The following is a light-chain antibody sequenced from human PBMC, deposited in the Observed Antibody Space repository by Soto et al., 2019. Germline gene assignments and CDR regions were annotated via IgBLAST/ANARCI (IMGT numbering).Light chain of an antibody. J-gene: IGLJ1*01. CDR1: ASDVGRNV. Sequence: QSVLTQPPSASGTPGQRVTISCSGSASDVGRNVVTWYQQSPGTAPRVLIYGTDQRASGVPDRFSGSKSDTSASLAISGLQAEDEAEYFCFSFTTTSTHVFGTGTKLTVL. CDR2: GTD. CDR3: FSFTTTSTHV. V-gene: IGLV1-44*01.